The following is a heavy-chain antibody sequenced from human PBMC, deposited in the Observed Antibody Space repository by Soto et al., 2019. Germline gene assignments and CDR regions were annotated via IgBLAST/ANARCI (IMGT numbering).Heavy chain of an antibody. CDR3: APPADGGETARLKGLRQ. CDR1: GGTFSNTA. V-gene: IGHV1-69*13. Sequence: ASVKVSCKASGGTFSNTAIIWVRQAPGQGLEWMGGILPIFGTPNYTQKFQGRLTISADEFSSTAYMELNILRSEDTAAYSCAPPADGGETARLKGLRQWG. J-gene: IGHJ6*01. CDR2: ILPIFGTP. D-gene: IGHD2-21*02.